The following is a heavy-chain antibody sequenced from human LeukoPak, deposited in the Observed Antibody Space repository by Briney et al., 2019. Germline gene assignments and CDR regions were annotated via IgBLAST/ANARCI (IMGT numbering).Heavy chain of an antibody. CDR2: INPNSGGT. D-gene: IGHD3-22*01. CDR3: ATDPPDSSGYYD. V-gene: IGHV1-2*02. Sequence: ASVKVSCKASGYTFTGYYMHWVRQAPGRGLEWMGWINPNSGGTNYAQKFQDRVTMTRDTSISTAYMELSRLRSDDTAVYYCATDPPDSSGYYDWGQGTLVTVSS. CDR1: GYTFTGYY. J-gene: IGHJ4*02.